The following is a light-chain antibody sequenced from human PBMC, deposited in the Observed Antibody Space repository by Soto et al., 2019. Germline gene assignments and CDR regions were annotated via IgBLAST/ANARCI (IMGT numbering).Light chain of an antibody. J-gene: IGLJ1*01. CDR3: SSNAGDSYV. Sequence: QSALTQPPSASGSPGQSVTISCTGTSSDIGGSNQVSWYQQHPGKAPKLMIYDVSKRPSGVPDRFSGSKSGNTASLTVSGLQAEDEADYYCSSNAGDSYVFGTVTQLTVL. V-gene: IGLV2-8*01. CDR1: SSDIGGSNQ. CDR2: DVS.